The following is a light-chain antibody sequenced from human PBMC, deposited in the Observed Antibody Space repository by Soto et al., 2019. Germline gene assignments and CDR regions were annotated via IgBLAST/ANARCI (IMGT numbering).Light chain of an antibody. CDR2: RND. V-gene: IGLV1-47*01. J-gene: IGLJ1*01. CDR1: SSNIGTNY. Sequence: QSVLTQPPSASATPGQRVTISCSGSSSNIGTNYVYWYQHLPGTAPKLLIYRNDQRPSGVPDRFSGSMSGTAASLAIGGLRSEDEADYYCAAWDGSLSGYVFGAGTKVTVL. CDR3: AAWDGSLSGYV.